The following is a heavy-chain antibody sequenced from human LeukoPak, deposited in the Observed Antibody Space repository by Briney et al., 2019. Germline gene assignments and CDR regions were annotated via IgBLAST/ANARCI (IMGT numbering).Heavy chain of an antibody. Sequence: GASVKVSCKASGYTFTSYDISWVRQATGQGLEWMGWMNPNSGNTGYAQKFQGRVTITRNTSISTAYMELSSLRSEDTAVYYCARAYSSPLPDYWGQGTLVTVSS. J-gene: IGHJ4*02. V-gene: IGHV1-8*03. CDR3: ARAYSSPLPDY. CDR2: MNPNSGNT. CDR1: GYTFTSYD. D-gene: IGHD6-13*01.